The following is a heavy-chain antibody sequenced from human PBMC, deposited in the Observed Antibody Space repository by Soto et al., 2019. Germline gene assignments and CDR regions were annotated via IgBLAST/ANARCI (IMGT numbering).Heavy chain of an antibody. J-gene: IGHJ5*02. CDR1: GGSFSGYY. CDR2: INHSGST. CDR3: ARKSYTVATINWFDP. Sequence: SETLSLTCAVYGGSFSGYYWSWIRQPPGKGLEWIGEINHSGSTNYNPSLKSRVTISVDTSKNQFSLKLSSVTAADTAVYYCARKSYTVATINWFDPWGQGTLVTVS. D-gene: IGHD5-12*01. V-gene: IGHV4-34*01.